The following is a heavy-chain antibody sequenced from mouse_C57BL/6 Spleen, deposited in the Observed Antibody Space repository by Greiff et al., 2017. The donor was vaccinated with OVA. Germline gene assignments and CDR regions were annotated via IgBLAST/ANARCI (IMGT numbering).Heavy chain of an antibody. CDR2: IDPSDSYT. J-gene: IGHJ1*03. CDR1: GYTFTSYW. CDR3: ARSPLGGTWYFDV. D-gene: IGHD2-14*01. V-gene: IGHV1-50*01. Sequence: QVQLQQPGAELVKPGASVKLSCKASGYTFTSYWMQWVKQRPGQGLEWIGEIDPSDSYTTYNQKFKGKATLTVDPSSRPAYMQLSSLTSEDSSVYYCARSPLGGTWYFDVWGTGTTVTVSS.